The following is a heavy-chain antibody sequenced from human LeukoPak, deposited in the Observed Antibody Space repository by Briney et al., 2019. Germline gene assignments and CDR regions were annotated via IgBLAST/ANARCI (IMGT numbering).Heavy chain of an antibody. Sequence: SVKVSCKASGFTFTSSAMQWVRQARGQRLEGIGWIVVCSGKTNYEQKFQGRVTMIRDKSTNTDYMEMRSLRAEEAAVYYCAREAVTIFGLVRTQPTKGPHRFAPWGQGTLVTVSS. V-gene: IGHV1-58*02. J-gene: IGHJ5*02. CDR2: IVVCSGKT. CDR1: GFTFTSSA. D-gene: IGHD3-3*01. CDR3: AREAVTIFGLVRTQPTKGPHRFAP.